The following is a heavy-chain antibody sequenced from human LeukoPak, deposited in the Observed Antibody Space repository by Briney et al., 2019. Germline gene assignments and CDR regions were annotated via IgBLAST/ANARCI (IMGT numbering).Heavy chain of an antibody. CDR1: GFTFSSYS. CDR3: AREFTPYYYDSSGSIGH. D-gene: IGHD3-22*01. Sequence: PGGSLRLSCAASGFTFSSYSMNWVRQAPGKGLEWVSYISSSSSTIYYADSVKGRFTISRDNAKNSLYLQMNSLRAEDTAVYYCAREFTPYYYDSSGSIGHWGQGTLVTVSS. V-gene: IGHV3-48*01. CDR2: ISSSSSTI. J-gene: IGHJ4*02.